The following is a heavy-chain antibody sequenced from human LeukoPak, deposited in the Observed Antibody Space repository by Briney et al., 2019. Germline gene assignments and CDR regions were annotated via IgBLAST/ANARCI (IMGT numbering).Heavy chain of an antibody. CDR1: GYTFTSYG. CDR3: ARATYYYDSSGYYYGDNWFDP. Sequence: ASVKVSCKASGYTFTSYGISWVRQAPGQGLEWMGWMNPNSGNTGYAQKFQGRVTMTRNTSISTAYMELSSLRSEDTAVYYCARATYYYDSSGYYYGDNWFDPWGQGTLVTVSS. V-gene: IGHV1-8*02. D-gene: IGHD3-22*01. J-gene: IGHJ5*02. CDR2: MNPNSGNT.